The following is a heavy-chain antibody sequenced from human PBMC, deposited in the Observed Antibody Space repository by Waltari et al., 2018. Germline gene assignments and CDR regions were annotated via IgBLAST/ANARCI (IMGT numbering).Heavy chain of an antibody. Sequence: EVQLVESGGCLVQPGGSLRLSCSGSGFTFSNSWMGWVRQAPGKGLEWVASIKQDGGEKYYVDSMKGRFTISRDNDNNSLFLQMDSLRVEDTAVYYCARGVTTVECWGQGALVTVSS. D-gene: IGHD2-21*02. J-gene: IGHJ4*02. V-gene: IGHV3-7*04. CDR1: GFTFSNSW. CDR3: ARGVTTVEC. CDR2: IKQDGGEK.